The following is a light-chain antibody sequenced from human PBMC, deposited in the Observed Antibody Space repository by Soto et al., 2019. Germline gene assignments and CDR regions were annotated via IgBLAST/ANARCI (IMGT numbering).Light chain of an antibody. J-gene: IGLJ1*01. CDR1: GSDVGGYDY. V-gene: IGLV2-14*01. CDR3: GSYTSSSTYV. Sequence: SALTQPASVSGSPGQSITISCTGTGSDVGGYDYVSWYQHHPGKAPKVMIYEVTNRPSGVSNRFSGSKSGNTASLTISGLLAEDEADYYCGSYTSSSTYVFGTGTKVTVL. CDR2: EVT.